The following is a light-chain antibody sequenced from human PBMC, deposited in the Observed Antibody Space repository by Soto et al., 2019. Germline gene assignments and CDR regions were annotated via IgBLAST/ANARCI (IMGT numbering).Light chain of an antibody. CDR3: QQRSSWPWT. CDR2: DAS. Sequence: EIVLTQSPATLPLSPGERATLSCRASQSVSSYLAWYQQKPGQAPRLLIYDASNRATGIPARFSGSGSGTDFTLTISSLEPEDLAVYYCQQRSSWPWTFGQGTKVEIK. J-gene: IGKJ1*01. V-gene: IGKV3-11*01. CDR1: QSVSSY.